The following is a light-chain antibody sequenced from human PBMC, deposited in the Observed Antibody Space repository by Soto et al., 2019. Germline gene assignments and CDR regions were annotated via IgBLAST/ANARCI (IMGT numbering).Light chain of an antibody. CDR3: AAWDESLNGLYV. J-gene: IGLJ1*01. V-gene: IGLV1-44*01. Sequence: QSVLTQPPSASGTPGQRVTISCSGSSSNIGSNTVNWYQQLPGTAPKLLISSNNQRPSGVPDRFSGSKSGTSASLAISGLQSEDEADYYCAAWDESLNGLYVVGTGTKVTVL. CDR2: SNN. CDR1: SSNIGSNT.